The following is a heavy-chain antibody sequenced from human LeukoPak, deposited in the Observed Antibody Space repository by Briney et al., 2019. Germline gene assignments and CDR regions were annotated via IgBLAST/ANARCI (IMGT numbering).Heavy chain of an antibody. CDR2: ISYDGSNK. CDR3: ASYDSSGYYFDY. Sequence: GGSLRLSCAASGFTFSSYAMHWVRQAPGKGLEWVAVISYDGSNKYYADSVKGRFTISRDNSKNTLYLQMNSPRAEDTAVYYCASYDSSGYYFDYWDQGTLVTVSS. CDR1: GFTFSSYA. J-gene: IGHJ4*02. D-gene: IGHD3-22*01. V-gene: IGHV3-30-3*01.